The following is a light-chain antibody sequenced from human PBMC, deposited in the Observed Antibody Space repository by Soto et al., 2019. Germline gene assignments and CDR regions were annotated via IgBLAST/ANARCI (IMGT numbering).Light chain of an antibody. J-gene: IGKJ5*01. CDR2: GAS. CDR1: QSVSSNY. Sequence: EIVLTQSPGTLSLSPGERATLSCRASQSVSSNYFAWYQQKPGQAPRLLIHGASRRATGIPDRFSGSGSGTDFTLTISSMEPEDFAVYYCQQYGSSLSLTFGQGTRLEIK. V-gene: IGKV3-20*01. CDR3: QQYGSSLSLT.